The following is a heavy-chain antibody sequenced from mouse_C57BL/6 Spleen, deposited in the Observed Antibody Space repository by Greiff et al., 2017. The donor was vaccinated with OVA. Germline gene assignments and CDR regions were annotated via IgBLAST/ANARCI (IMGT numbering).Heavy chain of an antibody. J-gene: IGHJ2*01. D-gene: IGHD1-1*01. Sequence: VQLQQSVAELVRPGASVKLSCTASGFNIKNTYMHWVKQRPEQGLEWIGRIDPANGNTKYAPKFQGKATITADTSSNTAYLQLSSLTSEDTPIYYCARGYYGSSSLFDYWGQGTTLTVSS. CDR3: ARGYYGSSSLFDY. CDR1: GFNIKNTY. CDR2: IDPANGNT. V-gene: IGHV14-3*01.